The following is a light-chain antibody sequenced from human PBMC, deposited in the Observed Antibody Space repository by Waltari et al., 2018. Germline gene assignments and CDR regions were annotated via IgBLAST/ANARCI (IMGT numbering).Light chain of an antibody. CDR2: GVD. Sequence: SALPPSASVSGSPGPPLPLSCPGPLRAVGGSPFVSWYPPLPGTHPKLLISGVDQRPSGVSLRFSGSKSANTATLTISGLQPEDEGDYFCSSYTARSTLVFGGGTKLTVL. CDR1: LRAVGGSPF. J-gene: IGLJ3*02. V-gene: IGLV2-14*01. CDR3: SSYTARSTLV.